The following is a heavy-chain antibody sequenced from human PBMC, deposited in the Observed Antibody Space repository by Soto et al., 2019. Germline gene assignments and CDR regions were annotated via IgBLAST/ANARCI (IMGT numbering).Heavy chain of an antibody. CDR3: ARAGEAYHEFWIGSYTAGCPSYAMHV. CDR1: GYTFTGYY. CDR2: INPNGGGT. J-gene: IGHJ6*04. Sequence: ASVKVACKASGYTFTGYYMHWVRQAPGQGLEWMGWINPNGGGTNFAQKFQGRVTMTRDTSISTAYMELSRLRSDDTAVYYCARAGEAYHEFWIGSYTAGCPSYAMHVPGKGTSVTV. V-gene: IGHV1-2*02. D-gene: IGHD3-3*01.